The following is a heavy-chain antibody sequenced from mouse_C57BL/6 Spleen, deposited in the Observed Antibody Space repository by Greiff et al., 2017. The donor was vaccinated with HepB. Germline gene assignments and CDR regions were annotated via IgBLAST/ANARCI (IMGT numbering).Heavy chain of an antibody. Sequence: VQLVESGAELAKPGASVKLSCKASGYTFTSYWMHWVKQRPGQGLEWIGYINPSSGYTKYNQKFKDKATLTADKSSSTAYMQLSSLTYEDSAVYYCATYYDYAEGNYYAMDYWGQGTSVTVSS. CDR1: GYTFTSYW. CDR3: ATYYDYAEGNYYAMDY. J-gene: IGHJ4*01. D-gene: IGHD2-4*01. V-gene: IGHV1-7*01. CDR2: INPSSGYT.